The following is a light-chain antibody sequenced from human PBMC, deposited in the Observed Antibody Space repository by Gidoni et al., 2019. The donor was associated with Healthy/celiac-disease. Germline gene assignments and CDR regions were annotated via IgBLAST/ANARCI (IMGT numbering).Light chain of an antibody. Sequence: IQMTQSPSSLSASVGARVTITCRASQSISSYLNWYQQKPGKAPKLLIYAAPRLQSGVPTRFSGSGSGTDFTLTISRLQPEDFATYYCQQGYSTPTFGQXTKLEIK. CDR3: QQGYSTPT. J-gene: IGKJ2*01. CDR1: QSISSY. V-gene: IGKV1-39*01. CDR2: AAP.